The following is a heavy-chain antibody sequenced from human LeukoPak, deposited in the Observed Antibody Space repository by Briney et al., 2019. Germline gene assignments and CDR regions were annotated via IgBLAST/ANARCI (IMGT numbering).Heavy chain of an antibody. CDR2: IRYDGSNK. CDR1: GFTFSSYG. D-gene: IGHD4/OR15-4a*01. CDR3: AKALWGWNGGYYFDY. J-gene: IGHJ4*02. Sequence: GGSLRLSCAASGFTFSSYGIHWVRQAPGTGLEWVAFIRYDGSNKYYADSVKGRFTISRDNSKNTLYLQMNSLRAEDTAVYYCAKALWGWNGGYYFDYWGQGTLVTVSS. V-gene: IGHV3-30*02.